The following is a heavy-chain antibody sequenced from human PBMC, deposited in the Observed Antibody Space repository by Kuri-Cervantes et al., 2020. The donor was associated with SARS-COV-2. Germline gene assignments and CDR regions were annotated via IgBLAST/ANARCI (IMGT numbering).Heavy chain of an antibody. J-gene: IGHJ4*02. V-gene: IGHV4-39*07. CDR3: ARVNWGFDY. CDR1: GGSISSSSYY. D-gene: IGHD7-27*01. Sequence: GSLRLSCTVSGGSISSSSYYWGWIRQPPGKGLEWIGSIYYSGSTYYNPSLKSRVTISVDTSKNQFSLKLSSVTAADTAVYYCARVNWGFDYWGQGTLVTVSS. CDR2: IYYSGST.